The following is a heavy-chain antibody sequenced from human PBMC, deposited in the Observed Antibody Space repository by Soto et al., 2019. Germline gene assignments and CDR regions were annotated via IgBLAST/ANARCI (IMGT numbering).Heavy chain of an antibody. Sequence: EVQLLESGGGLVQPGGSLRLSCAASGFTFSSYAMSWVRQAPGKGLEWVSAISCSGGSTYYADSVKGRFTISRDNSKNTQYLQRNSLRAEDTAVYYCAKVMVGGSYYGRRVGADPHAFDIWCQGTMCTGSS. CDR1: GFTFSSYA. J-gene: IGHJ3*02. D-gene: IGHD1-26*01. V-gene: IGHV3-23*01. CDR3: AKVMVGGSYYGRRVGADPHAFDI. CDR2: ISCSGGST.